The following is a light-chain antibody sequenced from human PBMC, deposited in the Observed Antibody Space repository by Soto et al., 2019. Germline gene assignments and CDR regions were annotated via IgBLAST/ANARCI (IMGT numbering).Light chain of an antibody. CDR2: EVS. CDR3: NSYTSSSTHYV. Sequence: QSVLTQPASVSGSPGQSITISCTGTSSDVGGYNYVSWYQHHPGKAPKLIIFEVSNRPSGVSNRFSASKSGNTASLTISGLQAEDEADYYCNSYTSSSTHYVFGTGTKVTVL. J-gene: IGLJ1*01. CDR1: SSDVGGYNY. V-gene: IGLV2-14*01.